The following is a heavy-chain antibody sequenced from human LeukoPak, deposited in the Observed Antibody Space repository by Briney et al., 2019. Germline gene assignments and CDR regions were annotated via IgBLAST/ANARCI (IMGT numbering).Heavy chain of an antibody. D-gene: IGHD4-11*01. J-gene: IGHJ6*03. CDR3: ARGGLSSNYLLPKTYYYYYMDV. Sequence: SETLSLTCAVYGGSFSGYYWSWIRQPPGKGLECIGEINHSGSTNYNPSLKSRVTISVDTSKNQFSLKLSSVTAADTAVYYCARGGLSSNYLLPKTYYYYYMDVWGKGTTVTVSS. CDR2: INHSGST. V-gene: IGHV4-34*01. CDR1: GGSFSGYY.